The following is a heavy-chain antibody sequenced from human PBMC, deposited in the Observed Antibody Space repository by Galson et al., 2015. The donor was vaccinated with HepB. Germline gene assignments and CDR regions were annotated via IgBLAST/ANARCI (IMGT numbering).Heavy chain of an antibody. J-gene: IGHJ4*02. CDR3: ARVRKGSFDC. Sequence: SLRLSCAASGFTVSSKYMSWVRQAPGKGLEWVSVIYSGGSTYYTDSVKGRFTISRDNSKNTLYLQMNSLRAEDTAVYYCARVRKGSFDCWGQGTLVTVSS. V-gene: IGHV3-53*01. CDR1: GFTVSSKY. CDR2: IYSGGST.